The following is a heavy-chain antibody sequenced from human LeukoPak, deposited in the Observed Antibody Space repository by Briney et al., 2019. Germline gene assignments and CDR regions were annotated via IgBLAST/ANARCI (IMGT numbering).Heavy chain of an antibody. D-gene: IGHD1-26*01. CDR3: ARVPGSSYYYYSMDV. CDR2: IYYSGTT. V-gene: IGHV4-61*08. Sequence: SETLSLTCAVSGGSISSGGYSWSWIRQPPGKGLEWIGYIYYSGTTIYNPSLKSRVTISLDTSKKQFSLKLSSVTAADTAIYYCARVPGSSYYYYSMDVWGQGTLVTVSS. CDR1: GGSISSGGYS. J-gene: IGHJ4*02.